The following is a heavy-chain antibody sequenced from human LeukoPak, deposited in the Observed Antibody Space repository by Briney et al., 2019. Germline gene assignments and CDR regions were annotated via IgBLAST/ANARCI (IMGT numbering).Heavy chain of an antibody. Sequence: PGGSLRLSCAASGFTFGSYGMHWVRQAPGKGLGWVTFIRSDGSNKYYADSVKGRFTISRDISKNTLYLQMNSLRAEDTAVYYCAKEGLYVWGSRTYFDYWGQGTLVTVSS. CDR2: IRSDGSNK. D-gene: IGHD3-16*01. CDR1: GFTFGSYG. CDR3: AKEGLYVWGSRTYFDY. J-gene: IGHJ4*02. V-gene: IGHV3-30*02.